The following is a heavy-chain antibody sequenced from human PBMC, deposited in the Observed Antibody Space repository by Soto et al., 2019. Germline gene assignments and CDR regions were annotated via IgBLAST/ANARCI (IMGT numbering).Heavy chain of an antibody. CDR1: GFTFTSYG. J-gene: IGHJ4*02. CDR2: ISAYNGNT. Sequence: ASVKVSCKASGFTFTSYGISWVRQAPGQGLEWMGWISAYNGNTNYAQKLQGRVTMTTDTSTSTAYMELRSLRSDDTAVYYCARERALTSLEYCSGGSCYRSDYWGQGTLVTVSS. V-gene: IGHV1-18*01. D-gene: IGHD2-15*01. CDR3: ARERALTSLEYCSGGSCYRSDY.